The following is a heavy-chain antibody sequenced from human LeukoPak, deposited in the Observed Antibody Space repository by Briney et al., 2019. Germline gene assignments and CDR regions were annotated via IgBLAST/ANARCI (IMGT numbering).Heavy chain of an antibody. D-gene: IGHD5-24*01. V-gene: IGHV3-21*01. Sequence: GGSLRLSCAASGFTVSSNYMSWVRQAPGKGLEWVSSISSSSSYIYYADSVKGRFTISRDNAKNSLYLQMNSLRAEDTAVYYCARDSGYSPLYYYYYMDVWGKGTTVTVSS. CDR2: ISSSSSYI. CDR1: GFTVSSNY. J-gene: IGHJ6*03. CDR3: ARDSGYSPLYYYYYMDV.